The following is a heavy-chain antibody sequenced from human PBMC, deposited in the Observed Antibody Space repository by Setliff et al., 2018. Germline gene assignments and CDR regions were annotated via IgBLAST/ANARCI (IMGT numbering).Heavy chain of an antibody. Sequence: SETLSLTCSVSGASISSGNDFWNWIRQPAGKGLEWIGNIYTNGGTDYSPSLRSRVTISLGTSKNQFSLQLTSVTAADTAVYYCARGKSVTASNWFDPWGQGTLVTVSS. CDR3: ARGKSVTASNWFDP. J-gene: IGHJ5*02. CDR1: GASISSGNDF. D-gene: IGHD5-18*01. CDR2: IYTNGGT. V-gene: IGHV4-61*09.